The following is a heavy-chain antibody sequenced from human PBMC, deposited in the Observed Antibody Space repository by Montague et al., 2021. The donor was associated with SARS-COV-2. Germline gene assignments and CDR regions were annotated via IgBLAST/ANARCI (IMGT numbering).Heavy chain of an antibody. Sequence: SETLSLTCTVSGGSISSYYWSWIRQPPGKGLEWIGYIYYSGSTNYNPSLKSRVTISVDTSKNQFSLKLISVTAADTAVYYCAREGSGRGYYYYGMDVWGQGTTVTVSS. CDR2: IYYSGST. CDR3: AREGSGRGYYYYGMDV. V-gene: IGHV4-59*01. J-gene: IGHJ6*02. CDR1: GGSISSYY. D-gene: IGHD3-10*01.